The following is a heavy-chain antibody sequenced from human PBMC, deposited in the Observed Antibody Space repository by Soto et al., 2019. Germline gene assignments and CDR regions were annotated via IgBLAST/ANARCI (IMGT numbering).Heavy chain of an antibody. CDR3: ARSRAVYYDSSGYQRDAFAI. Sequence: GASVKVSCKASGYTFTSYDINWVRQATGQGLEWMGWMNPNSGNTGYAQKFQGRVTMTRNTSISTAYMELSSLRSEDTAAYYCARSRAVYYDSSGYQRDAFAIWGQGTMVTVSS. D-gene: IGHD3-22*01. J-gene: IGHJ3*02. CDR1: GYTFTSYD. V-gene: IGHV1-8*01. CDR2: MNPNSGNT.